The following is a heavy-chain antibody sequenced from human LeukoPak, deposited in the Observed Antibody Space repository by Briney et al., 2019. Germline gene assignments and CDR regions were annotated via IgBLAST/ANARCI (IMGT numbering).Heavy chain of an antibody. CDR3: ATRPDVGMDV. J-gene: IGHJ6*02. Sequence: PGRSLRLSCAASGFTFSSYRMDWVRQAPGKGLEWVSSISSSSSYIYYADSVKGRFTISRDNAKNSLYLQMNSLRAEDTAVYYCATRPDVGMDVWGQGTTVTVSS. D-gene: IGHD6-6*01. CDR2: ISSSSSYI. CDR1: GFTFSSYR. V-gene: IGHV3-21*06.